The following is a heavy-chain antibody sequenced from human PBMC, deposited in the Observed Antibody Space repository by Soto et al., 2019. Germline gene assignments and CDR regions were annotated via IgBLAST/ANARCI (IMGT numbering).Heavy chain of an antibody. V-gene: IGHV1-3*01. Sequence: ASVKVSCKASGYSFINSAMHWVRQAPGHRLEWMGWINAANSDTKYSQKFQGRVSITKDTSATTAYMELGSLTSEDTALYYCARDPGTAMAFDRWGQGTLVTVSA. CDR3: ARDPGTAMAFDR. CDR2: INAANSDT. D-gene: IGHD5-18*01. CDR1: GYSFINSA. J-gene: IGHJ4*02.